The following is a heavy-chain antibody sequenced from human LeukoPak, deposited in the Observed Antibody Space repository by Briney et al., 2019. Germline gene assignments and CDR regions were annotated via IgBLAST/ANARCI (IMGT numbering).Heavy chain of an antibody. V-gene: IGHV1-69*13. CDR1: RGTFSRPA. CDR3: ARDASIHDSSSYYFLW. Sequence: SVKVSCKASRGTFSRPAVNWVRQAPGQGLEWMGGIIPMFRTANYAQKFRGRVTITADESTSTAYMELNSLRSEDTAVYYCARDASIHDSSSYYFLWWGQGTLVTVSS. D-gene: IGHD3-22*01. CDR2: IIPMFRTA. J-gene: IGHJ4*02.